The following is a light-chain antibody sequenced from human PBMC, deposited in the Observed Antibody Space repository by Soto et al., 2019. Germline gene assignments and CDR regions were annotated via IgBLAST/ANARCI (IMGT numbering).Light chain of an antibody. Sequence: EIVLTQSPATLSLSPGERATLSCRASQSVGTSLGWYQQKPGQTPRLLIYDASNRATGIPARFSGRGSGTDFTLTITSPGPEDLAVYYCLQRANWPLTFGGGTKVEI. CDR2: DAS. CDR1: QSVGTS. CDR3: LQRANWPLT. J-gene: IGKJ4*01. V-gene: IGKV3-11*01.